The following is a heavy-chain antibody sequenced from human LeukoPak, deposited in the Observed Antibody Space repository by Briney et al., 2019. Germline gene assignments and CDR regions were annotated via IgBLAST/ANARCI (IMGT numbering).Heavy chain of an antibody. D-gene: IGHD7-27*01. J-gene: IGHJ3*02. Sequence: ASVKVSCKVSGYTLTELSVHWVRQAPGKGLEWMGGFDPEDSETIYAQKFQGRVTMTEDTSTDTAYMELSSLRSEDTAVYYCATDLSGWGRAFDIWGQGTMVTVSS. CDR3: ATDLSGWGRAFDI. CDR1: GYTLTELS. V-gene: IGHV1-24*01. CDR2: FDPEDSET.